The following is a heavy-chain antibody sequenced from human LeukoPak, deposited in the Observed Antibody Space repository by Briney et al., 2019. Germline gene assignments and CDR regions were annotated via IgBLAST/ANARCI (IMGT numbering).Heavy chain of an antibody. Sequence: SGPGLVKPSETLSLTCTVSGGSISSSSYYWSWIRQPPGKGLEWIAYIYYSGSTNYNPSLKSRVTISVDTSKNQFSLKLSSVTAADTAVYYCARGGSYGFTWGQGTLVTVSS. CDR1: GGSISSSSYY. V-gene: IGHV4-61*01. CDR3: ARGGSYGFT. D-gene: IGHD5-18*01. CDR2: IYYSGST. J-gene: IGHJ5*02.